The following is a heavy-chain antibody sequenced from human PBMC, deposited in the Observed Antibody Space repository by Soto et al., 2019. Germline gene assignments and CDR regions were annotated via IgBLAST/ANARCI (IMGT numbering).Heavy chain of an antibody. CDR3: AHSWYCSGGSCYYTYYFDY. D-gene: IGHD2-15*01. J-gene: IGHJ4*02. Sequence: GVSVKVSCKASGYTFTGYYMHCVRQAPGQGLEWMGWINPNSGGTNYAQKFQGWVTITKDTSKNQVVLTMTNMDPVDTATYYCAHSWYCSGGSCYYTYYFDYWGQGTLVTVSS. CDR1: GYTFTGYY. CDR2: INPNSGGT. V-gene: IGHV1-2*04.